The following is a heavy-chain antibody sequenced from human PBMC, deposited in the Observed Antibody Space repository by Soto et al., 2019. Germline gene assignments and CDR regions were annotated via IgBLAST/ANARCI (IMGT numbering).Heavy chain of an antibody. D-gene: IGHD3-10*01. CDR3: VTMVRGVANWFDP. V-gene: IGHV3-21*01. Sequence: PGGSLRLSCAASGFTFSSYSMNWVRQAPGKGLVWVSSISSSSSYIYYADSVKGRFTISRDNAKNSLYLQMNSLRAEDTAVYYCVTMVRGVANWFDPWGQGTLVTVSS. J-gene: IGHJ5*02. CDR1: GFTFSSYS. CDR2: ISSSSSYI.